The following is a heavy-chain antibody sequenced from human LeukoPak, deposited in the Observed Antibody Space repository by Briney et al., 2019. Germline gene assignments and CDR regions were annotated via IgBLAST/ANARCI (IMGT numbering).Heavy chain of an antibody. CDR2: INHSGST. CDR1: GGSFSGYY. J-gene: IGHJ5*02. CDR3: ARGRDYYGSGSYYWWFDP. D-gene: IGHD3-10*01. V-gene: IGHV4-34*01. Sequence: SETLSLTCAVYGGSFSGYYWSWIRQPPGKGLGWIGEINHSGSTNYNPSLKSRVTISVDTSKNQFSLKLSSVTAADTAVYYCARGRDYYGSGSYYWWFDPWGQGTLVTVSS.